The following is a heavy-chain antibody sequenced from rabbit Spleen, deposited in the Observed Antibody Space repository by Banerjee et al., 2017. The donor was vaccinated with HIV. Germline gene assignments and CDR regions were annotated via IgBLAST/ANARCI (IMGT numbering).Heavy chain of an antibody. CDR2: INTNTAKT. Sequence: QQQLVESGGDLVKPGASLTLTCTASGFSFSSSYCMCWVRQAPGKGLEWIACINTNTAKTWYASWAKGRFTISKTSSTTVTLQMTSLTAADTATYFCASAYNGDGWAMGLWGQGTLVTVS. CDR1: GFSFSSSYC. D-gene: IGHD3-1*01. CDR3: ASAYNGDGWAMGL. J-gene: IGHJ4*01. V-gene: IGHV1S45*01.